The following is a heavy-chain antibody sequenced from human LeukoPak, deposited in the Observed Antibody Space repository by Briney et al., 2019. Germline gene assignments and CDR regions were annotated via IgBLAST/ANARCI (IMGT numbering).Heavy chain of an antibody. J-gene: IGHJ4*02. CDR1: GGSISTSGYY. CDR3: ARRSLKTMVRGIISDYYFDY. CDR2: LYYTGST. Sequence: SETLSLTCTVSGGSISTSGYYWGWIRQPPGKGLEWIGSLYYTGSTYYNPSLKSRVTISVDTSKNHFSLKLSSVTAADMAVYYCARRSLKTMVRGIISDYYFDYWGQGTLVTVSS. D-gene: IGHD3-10*01. V-gene: IGHV4-39*02.